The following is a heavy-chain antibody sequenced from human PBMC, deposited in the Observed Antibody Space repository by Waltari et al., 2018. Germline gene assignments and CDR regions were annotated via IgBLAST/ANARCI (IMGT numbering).Heavy chain of an antibody. J-gene: IGHJ4*02. D-gene: IGHD5-12*01. V-gene: IGHV4-39*07. CDR3: ARGMATRPYYFDY. CDR2: IYYSGST. CDR1: GGSISSSSYY. Sequence: QLQLQESGPGLVKPSETLSLTCTVAGGSISSSSYYWGWIRQPPGKGLDGIGIIYYSGSTYYNPSLKSRVTISVDTSKNQFSLKLSSVTAADTAVYYCARGMATRPYYFDYWGQGTLVTVSS.